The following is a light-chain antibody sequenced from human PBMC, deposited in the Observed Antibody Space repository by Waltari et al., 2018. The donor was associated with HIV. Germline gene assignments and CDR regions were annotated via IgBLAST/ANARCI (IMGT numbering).Light chain of an antibody. CDR3: CSYAGTYTYVL. V-gene: IGLV2-11*01. CDR1: SSDVGGYDS. Sequence: QSALTQPRSVSGSPGQSVTISCTGTSSDVGGYDSVSWYLQHPGKVPKLIIYEVIKRPSGVPDRFSDSKSGNTASLTISGLQTEDEADYFCCSYAGTYTYVLFGGGTKLTVL. J-gene: IGLJ3*02. CDR2: EVI.